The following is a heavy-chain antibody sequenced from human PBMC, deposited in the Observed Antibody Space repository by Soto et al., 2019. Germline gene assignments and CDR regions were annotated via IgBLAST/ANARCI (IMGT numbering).Heavy chain of an antibody. J-gene: IGHJ3*02. D-gene: IGHD2-15*01. CDR2: IKSKTDGGTT. Sequence: EVQLVESGGGLVKPGGSLRLSCAASGFTFSNAWISWVRQAPGKGLEWVGRIKSKTDGGTTDYAAPVKGRFTISRDDSKNTLYLQMNSLKTEDTAVYYCTTTLVVVAAIDAFDIWGQGTMVTVSS. CDR1: GFTFSNAW. CDR3: TTTLVVVAAIDAFDI. V-gene: IGHV3-15*01.